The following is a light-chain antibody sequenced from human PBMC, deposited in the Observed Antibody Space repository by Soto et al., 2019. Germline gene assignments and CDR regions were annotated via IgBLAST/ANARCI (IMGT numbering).Light chain of an antibody. Sequence: SALTQPGSASGSPGQSITISYNGTSGDIGSYNRVSWYQQHPGKAPKLIIYEVTDRPSGVSNRFSGSKSGNTASLTISGLQAEDEAEYYCSSYTNINTRACVFGTGTKVTAL. CDR1: SGDIGSYNR. CDR3: SSYTNINTRACV. J-gene: IGLJ1*01. V-gene: IGLV2-14*01. CDR2: EVT.